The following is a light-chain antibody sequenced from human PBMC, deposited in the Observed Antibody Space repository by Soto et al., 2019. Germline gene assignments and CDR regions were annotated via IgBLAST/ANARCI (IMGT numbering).Light chain of an antibody. CDR1: SSDVGGYDY. V-gene: IGLV2-8*01. CDR3: SSYAGNKLL. CDR2: EVT. Sequence: SVLTQPPSASGSPGQSVTISCTGTSSDVGGYDYVSWFQQYPGKAPKLMIYEVTKRPSGVPDRFSGSKSGNTASLTVSGLQAEDEADYYCSSYAGNKLLFGGGTKLTVL. J-gene: IGLJ3*02.